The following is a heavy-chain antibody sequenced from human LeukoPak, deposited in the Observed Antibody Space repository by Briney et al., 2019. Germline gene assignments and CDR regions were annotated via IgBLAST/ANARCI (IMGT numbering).Heavy chain of an antibody. CDR1: GFAFSSYA. Sequence: GGSLRLSCAASGFAFSSYAMSWVRQAPGKGLDWVSAISGSGGSTYYADSVKGRFTISRDNSKNTLYLQMNSLRAEDTAVYYCAKGRAGSYVALDYWGQGTLVTVSS. D-gene: IGHD1-26*01. V-gene: IGHV3-23*01. CDR3: AKGRAGSYVALDY. CDR2: ISGSGGST. J-gene: IGHJ4*02.